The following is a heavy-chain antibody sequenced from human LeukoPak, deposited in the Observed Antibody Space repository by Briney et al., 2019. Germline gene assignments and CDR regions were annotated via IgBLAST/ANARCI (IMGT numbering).Heavy chain of an antibody. D-gene: IGHD3-16*01. CDR1: GFTFSNSL. CDR2: INSDGSTT. J-gene: IGHJ5*02. CDR3: TTSRGRGNWFDP. V-gene: IGHV3-74*01. Sequence: GGSPRLSCAASGFTFSNSLMHWVRQAPGKGLVWVSRINSDGSTTTYADFVKGRFTISRDNAKNTLYLQMNSLRAEDTAVYYCTTSRGRGNWFDPWGQGTLVTVSS.